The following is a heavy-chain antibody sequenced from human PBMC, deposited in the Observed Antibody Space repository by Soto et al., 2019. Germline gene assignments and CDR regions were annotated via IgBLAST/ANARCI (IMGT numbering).Heavy chain of an antibody. J-gene: IGHJ5*02. V-gene: IGHV1-18*01. CDR3: SRGDYLHDL. D-gene: IGHD4-17*01. Sequence: QVQLGQSGAEVKRPGASVRVSCKASGYRFTSAGINWVRQAPGQGLEWMGWVSPYYGSTKYARKFQGRVTMTTDMSTTTSSMELRSLTVDDTAVYFWSRGDYLHDLWGQGTLGTVSS. CDR1: GYRFTSAG. CDR2: VSPYYGST.